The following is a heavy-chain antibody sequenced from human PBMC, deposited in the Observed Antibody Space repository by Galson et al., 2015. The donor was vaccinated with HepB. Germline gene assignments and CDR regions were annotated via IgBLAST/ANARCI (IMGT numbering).Heavy chain of an antibody. CDR2: IYHSGST. CDR1: GGSISSSNW. CDR3: ACIRARGHCSSTSCYTWRWFDP. Sequence: SETLSLTCAVSGGSISSSNWWSWVRQPPGKGLEWIGEIYHSGSTNYNPSLKSRVTISVDKSKNQFSLKLSSVTAADTAVYYCACIRARGHCSSTSCYTWRWFDPWGQGTLVTVSS. D-gene: IGHD2-2*02. J-gene: IGHJ5*02. V-gene: IGHV4-4*02.